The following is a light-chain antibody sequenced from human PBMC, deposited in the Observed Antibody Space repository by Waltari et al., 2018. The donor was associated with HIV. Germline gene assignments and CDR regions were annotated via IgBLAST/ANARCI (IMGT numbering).Light chain of an antibody. V-gene: IGLV1-44*01. CDR1: SSNIGSQP. Sequence: QSVLTHPPSASATPGQRVTIPCSGRSSNIGSQPTYWYRQLPGTAPKLLIYSNNQWPSGVPDRFSGSKSGTSASLAISGLQSEDEADYYCAAWDDSLHGYVFGTGTKVTVV. CDR2: SNN. CDR3: AAWDDSLHGYV. J-gene: IGLJ1*01.